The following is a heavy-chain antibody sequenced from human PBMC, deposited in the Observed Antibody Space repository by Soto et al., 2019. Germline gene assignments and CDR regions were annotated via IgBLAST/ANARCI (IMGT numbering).Heavy chain of an antibody. D-gene: IGHD3-22*01. CDR3: AKDPRDYDSSGYRLVPNWYFDL. CDR1: GFTFSSYA. J-gene: IGHJ2*01. CDR2: ISGSGGST. V-gene: IGHV3-23*01. Sequence: EVQLLESGGGLVQPGGSLRLSCAASGFTFSSYAMSWVRQAPGKGLEWVSAISGSGGSTYYADSVKGRFTISRDNSKNTLYLQMNSLRAEDTAVYYCAKDPRDYDSSGYRLVPNWYFDLWGRGNLVTVSS.